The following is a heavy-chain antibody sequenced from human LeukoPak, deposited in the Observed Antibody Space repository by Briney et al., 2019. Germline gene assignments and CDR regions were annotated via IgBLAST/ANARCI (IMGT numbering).Heavy chain of an antibody. D-gene: IGHD5-18*01. V-gene: IGHV3-7*01. Sequence: PGGSLRLSCAASGFTFSSYWMSWVRQAPGKGLEWVANIKQDGSEKYYVDSVKGRFTISRDNAKNSLYLQMNSLRAEDTAVYYCARDLGYSYGYGMDVWGQGTTVTVSS. CDR3: ARDLGYSYGYGMDV. J-gene: IGHJ6*02. CDR1: GFTFSSYW. CDR2: IKQDGSEK.